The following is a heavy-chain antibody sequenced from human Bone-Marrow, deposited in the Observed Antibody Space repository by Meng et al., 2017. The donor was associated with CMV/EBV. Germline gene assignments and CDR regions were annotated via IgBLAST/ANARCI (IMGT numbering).Heavy chain of an antibody. CDR3: AGSGSHLDTFDY. CDR1: GGSFSGYY. D-gene: IGHD1-26*01. J-gene: IGHJ4*02. V-gene: IGHV4-34*01. Sequence: LRLSCAVYGGSFSGYYWSWIRQPPGKGLEWIGEINHSGSTNYNPSLKSRVTISVDTSKNQFSLKLSSVTAADTAVYCCAGSGSHLDTFDYWGQGTLVTVSS. CDR2: INHSGST.